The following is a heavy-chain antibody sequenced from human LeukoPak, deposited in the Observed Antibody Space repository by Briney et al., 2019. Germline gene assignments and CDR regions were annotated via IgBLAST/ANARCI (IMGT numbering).Heavy chain of an antibody. D-gene: IGHD6-13*01. V-gene: IGHV1-69*05. J-gene: IGHJ5*02. CDR3: AREGAAGTRINWFDP. CDR1: GGTFSSYA. Sequence: ASVKVSCKASGGTFSSYAISWVRQAPGQGLEWMGGIIPIFGTANYAQKFQGRVTITTDESTSTAYMELSSLRSEDTAVYYCAREGAAGTRINWFDPWGQGTLVTVSS. CDR2: IIPIFGTA.